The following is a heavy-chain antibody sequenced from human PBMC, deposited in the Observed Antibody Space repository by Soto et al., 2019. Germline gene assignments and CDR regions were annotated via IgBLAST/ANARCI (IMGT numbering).Heavy chain of an antibody. CDR2: INHSGST. D-gene: IGHD2-15*01. V-gene: IGHV4-34*01. CDR3: ARARDIVVVVAAPYFDY. Sequence: ASETLSLTCAVYGGALSGYYRSCIRQPPGNGLEWIGEINHSGSTNYNPSLKSRVTISVDTSKNQFSLKLSSVTAADTAVYYCARARDIVVVVAAPYFDYWGQGTLVTVSS. CDR1: GGALSGYY. J-gene: IGHJ4*02.